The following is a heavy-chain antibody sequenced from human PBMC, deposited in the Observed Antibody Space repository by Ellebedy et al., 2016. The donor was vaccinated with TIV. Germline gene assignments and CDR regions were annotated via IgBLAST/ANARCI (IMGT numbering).Heavy chain of an antibody. CDR3: AREGYCISVGCYGYGMDV. J-gene: IGHJ6*02. CDR2: IYGSRST. D-gene: IGHD2-2*01. Sequence: MPSETLSLTCSVSGGSINMYYWSWIRQSPGKGLEWIGYIYGSRSTDYNPSLKGRVTMSVDTSKNQFSLRLSSVTAADTAVYYCAREGYCISVGCYGYGMDVWGQGTTVTVSS. CDR1: GGSINMYY. V-gene: IGHV4-59*01.